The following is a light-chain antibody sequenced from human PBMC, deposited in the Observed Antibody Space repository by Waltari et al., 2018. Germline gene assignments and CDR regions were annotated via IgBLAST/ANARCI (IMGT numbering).Light chain of an antibody. CDR2: RDN. J-gene: IGLJ3*02. CDR1: RSNIGRDY. Sequence: QSVLTQPPSASGTPGQRVPISCSGSRSNIGRDYVYWYQQLPGTAPKLLIYRDNQRPSGVPDRFSGSNSGTSASLAISGLRSEDEADYYCAAWDDSLSGWVFGGGTKLTVL. CDR3: AAWDDSLSGWV. V-gene: IGLV1-47*01.